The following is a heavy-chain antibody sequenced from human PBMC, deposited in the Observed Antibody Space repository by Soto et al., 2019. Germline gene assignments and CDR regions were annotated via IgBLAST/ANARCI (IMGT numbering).Heavy chain of an antibody. J-gene: IGHJ4*02. Sequence: GGSLRLSCAASGFTFSSYATSWVRQAPGKGLEWVSAISGSGGSTYYADSVKGRFTISRDNSKNTLYLQMNSLRAEDTAVYYCAKDQGRIFGVVSTDYWGQGTLVTVSS. CDR2: ISGSGGST. CDR1: GFTFSSYA. V-gene: IGHV3-23*01. CDR3: AKDQGRIFGVVSTDY. D-gene: IGHD3-3*01.